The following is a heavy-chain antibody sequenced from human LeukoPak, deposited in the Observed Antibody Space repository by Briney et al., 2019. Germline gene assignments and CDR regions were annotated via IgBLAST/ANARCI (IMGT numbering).Heavy chain of an antibody. J-gene: IGHJ6*03. CDR2: INRNGGST. CDR3: ARDSKQYSSNDYMDV. Sequence: GGSLRLSCAASGFTFDDYGMSWVRQAPGKGLEWVSGINRNGGSTGYADSVKGRFTISRDNAKNSLYLQMNSLRAEDTALYYCARDSKQYSSNDYMDVWGKGTTVTVSS. CDR1: GFTFDDYG. V-gene: IGHV3-20*04. D-gene: IGHD6-13*01.